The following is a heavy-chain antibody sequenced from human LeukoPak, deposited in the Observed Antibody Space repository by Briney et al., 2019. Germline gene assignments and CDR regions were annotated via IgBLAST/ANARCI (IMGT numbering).Heavy chain of an antibody. Sequence: ASVKVSCKASGYTFTGYYMHWVRQAPGQALEWMGWINPNSGGTNYAQKFQGRVTMTRDTSISTAYMELSRLRSDDTAVYYCARVKGIAANFDYWGQGTLVTVSS. CDR2: INPNSGGT. D-gene: IGHD6-13*01. V-gene: IGHV1-2*02. J-gene: IGHJ4*02. CDR1: GYTFTGYY. CDR3: ARVKGIAANFDY.